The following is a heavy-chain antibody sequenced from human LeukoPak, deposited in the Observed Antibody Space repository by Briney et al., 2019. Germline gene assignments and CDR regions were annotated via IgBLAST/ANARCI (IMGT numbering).Heavy chain of an antibody. D-gene: IGHD1-26*01. CDR1: GYSFTSYW. CDR3: ATSVGTTRGYNFDY. J-gene: IGHJ4*02. Sequence: GESLKISCKASGYSFTSYWIGWVRQMPGKGLEWMGIIYPGDSDTRYSPSFQGQVIISADRSIGTAYLQWSNLKASDTALYYCATSVGTTRGYNFDYWGQGTLVTVSA. CDR2: IYPGDSDT. V-gene: IGHV5-51*01.